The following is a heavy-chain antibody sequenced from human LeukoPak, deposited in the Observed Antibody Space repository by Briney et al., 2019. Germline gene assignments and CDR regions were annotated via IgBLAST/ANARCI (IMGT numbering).Heavy chain of an antibody. V-gene: IGHV1-69*01. D-gene: IGHD1-26*01. CDR2: IIPIFGTA. CDR3: ARGRGGSYVPY. CDR1: GGTFSSYA. J-gene: IGHJ4*02. Sequence: SVKVSCKASGGTFSSYAISWVRQAPGQGLEWMGGIIPIFGTANYAQKFQGRVTITADESTSTAYMERSSLRSEDTAVYYCARGRGGSYVPYWGQGTLVTVSS.